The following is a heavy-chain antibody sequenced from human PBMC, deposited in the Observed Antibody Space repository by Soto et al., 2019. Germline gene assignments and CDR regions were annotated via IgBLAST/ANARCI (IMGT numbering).Heavy chain of an antibody. J-gene: IGHJ6*02. Sequence: VQVQESGPGLVNPSETLSLSCTASVGTTRSYNWGWIRQPPGKGLEWIGYMYDTGSTSYNPSLKSRVTISVDTSKKQFSLKVNSVTAADTAVYYCVRQGIGNLHGLVDVWGQGTTVTVSS. CDR2: MYDTGST. CDR1: VGTTRSYN. CDR3: VRQGIGNLHGLVDV. V-gene: IGHV4-59*08. D-gene: IGHD1-1*01.